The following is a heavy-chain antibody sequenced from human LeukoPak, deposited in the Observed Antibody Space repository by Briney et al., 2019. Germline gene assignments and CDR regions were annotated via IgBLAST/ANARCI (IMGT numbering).Heavy chain of an antibody. CDR1: GGSVSSGSYY. D-gene: IGHD3-22*01. V-gene: IGHV4-61*01. Sequence: PSETLSLTCTVSGGSVSSGSYYWSWIRQPPGKGLERIGYIYYSGSTNYNPSLKSRVTISVDTSKNQFSLKLSSVTAADTAVYYCARGDYYDSSGYYPFDYWGQGTLVTVSS. CDR2: IYYSGST. J-gene: IGHJ4*02. CDR3: ARGDYYDSSGYYPFDY.